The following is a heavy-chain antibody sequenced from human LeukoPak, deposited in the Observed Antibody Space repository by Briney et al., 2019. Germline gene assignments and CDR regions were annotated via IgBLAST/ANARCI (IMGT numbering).Heavy chain of an antibody. CDR3: ARTDYYDSSGYYYVGSPY. CDR2: MNPNSGNT. V-gene: IGHV1-8*01. CDR1: GYTFTSYD. J-gene: IGHJ4*02. D-gene: IGHD3-22*01. Sequence: ASVKVSCKASGYTFTSYDIDWVRQATGQGLEWMGWMNPNSGNTGYAQKFQGRVTMTRNTSISTAYMELSGLRSEDTAVYYCARTDYYDSSGYYYVGSPYWGQGTLVTVSS.